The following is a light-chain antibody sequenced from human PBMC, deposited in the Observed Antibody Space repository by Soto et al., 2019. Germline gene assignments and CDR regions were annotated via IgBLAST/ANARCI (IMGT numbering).Light chain of an antibody. J-gene: IGKJ1*01. CDR1: QSISSW. CDR3: QQYNVFSWT. V-gene: IGKV1-5*01. Sequence: DTQMTQSPATLSASVGDRVTITCRASQSISSWLAWYQQRPGKAPKLLIFDASTLESGVPSRFSGSGSGTEFTLTISSLQPDDFATYYCQQYNVFSWTFGQGTKVDIK. CDR2: DAS.